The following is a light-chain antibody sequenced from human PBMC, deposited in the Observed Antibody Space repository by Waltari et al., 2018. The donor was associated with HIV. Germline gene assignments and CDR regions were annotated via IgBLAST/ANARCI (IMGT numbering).Light chain of an antibody. CDR1: QSASRGH. CDR2: GAS. J-gene: IGKJ2*01. CDR3: QQYATSSYT. V-gene: IGKV3-20*01. Sequence: EIVLTQSPGTLSLSPGERATLSCRASQSASRGHLAWYQQRPGQAPRLLVYGASSRATGIPERFSGSGSGTDFTLTVSSLEPEDFAVYYCQQYATSSYTFGQGTKLEIK.